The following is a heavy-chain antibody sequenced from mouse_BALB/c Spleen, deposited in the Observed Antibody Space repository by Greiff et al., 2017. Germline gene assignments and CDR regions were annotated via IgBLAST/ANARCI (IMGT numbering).Heavy chain of an antibody. CDR1: GFNIKDTY. D-gene: IGHD2-10*01. Sequence: EVQLQQSGAELVKPGASVKLSCTASGFNIKDTYMHWVKQRPEQGLEWIGRIDPANGNTKYDPKFQGKATITADTSSNTAYLQLSSLTSEDTAVYYCASLIWSRGFAYWGQGTLVTVSA. CDR3: ASLIWSRGFAY. V-gene: IGHV14-3*02. CDR2: IDPANGNT. J-gene: IGHJ3*01.